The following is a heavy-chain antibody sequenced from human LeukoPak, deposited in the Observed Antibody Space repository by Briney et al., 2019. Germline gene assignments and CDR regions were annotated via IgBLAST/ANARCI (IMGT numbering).Heavy chain of an antibody. CDR3: TTDIVVVVAAYLGQADY. D-gene: IGHD2-15*01. Sequence: TGGSLRLSCAASGFTVSNAWMSWVRQAPGKGLEWVGRIKSKTDGGTTDYAAPVKGRFTISRDDSKNTLYLQMNSLKTEDTAVYCCTTDIVVVVAAYLGQADYWGQGTLVTVSS. CDR1: GFTVSNAW. V-gene: IGHV3-15*01. J-gene: IGHJ4*02. CDR2: IKSKTDGGTT.